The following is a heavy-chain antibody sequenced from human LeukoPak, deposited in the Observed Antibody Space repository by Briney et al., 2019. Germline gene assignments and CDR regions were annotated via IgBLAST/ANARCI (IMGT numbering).Heavy chain of an antibody. V-gene: IGHV1-2*02. Sequence: ASVKVSCKASGYTFTGYYMHWVRQAPGKGLEWMGWINPNSGGTNYAQKFQGRVTMTRDTSISTAYMELSRLRSDDTAVYYCARDRRDGYNPYYFDYWGQGTLVTVSS. CDR1: GYTFTGYY. CDR2: INPNSGGT. J-gene: IGHJ4*02. CDR3: ARDRRDGYNPYYFDY. D-gene: IGHD5-24*01.